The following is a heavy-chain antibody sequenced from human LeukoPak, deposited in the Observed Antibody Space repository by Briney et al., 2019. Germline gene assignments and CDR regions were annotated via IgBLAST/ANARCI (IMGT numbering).Heavy chain of an antibody. CDR1: GFTFSSYS. CDR3: AARDSYGSGSYPIDY. J-gene: IGHJ4*02. D-gene: IGHD3-10*01. CDR2: ISSRSTYI. Sequence: GGTPRLSCAASGFTFSSYSMNWVPQAPGKGLEGVSSISSRSTYIYYADALKGRFTISRDNAKNSLYLQMNSLRAEDTAVYYCAARDSYGSGSYPIDYWGQGTLVTVSS. V-gene: IGHV3-21*01.